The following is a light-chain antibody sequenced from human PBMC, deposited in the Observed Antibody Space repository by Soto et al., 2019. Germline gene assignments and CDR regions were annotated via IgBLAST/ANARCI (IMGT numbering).Light chain of an antibody. CDR1: QMIYTW. CDR2: EAS. CDR3: QQYNTFWT. Sequence: DIQMTQSPSTLSASVGDSAPITCRARQMIYTWLAWYQQRPGKAPKLLIYEASSLDVGVPSRFSGSGSGTEFTLTISSLQPDDFATYYCQQYNTFWTFGQGTKVDIK. V-gene: IGKV1-5*03. J-gene: IGKJ1*01.